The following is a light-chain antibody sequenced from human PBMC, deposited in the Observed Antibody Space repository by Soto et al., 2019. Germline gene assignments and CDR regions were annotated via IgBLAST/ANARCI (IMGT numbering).Light chain of an antibody. CDR3: QQSFSSPQIT. CDR1: QSISNY. Sequence: DIQMTQSPSSLSASVGDRVTITCRASQSISNYLSWYQQKPGKAPKLLIYAASSLQSRVPSRFSGGGSGTDFTLTISSLQHEDFATYYCQQSFSSPQITFGQGTRLEIK. CDR2: AAS. J-gene: IGKJ5*01. V-gene: IGKV1-39*01.